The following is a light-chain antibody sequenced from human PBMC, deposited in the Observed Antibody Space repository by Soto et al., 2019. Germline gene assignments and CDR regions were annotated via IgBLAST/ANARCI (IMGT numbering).Light chain of an antibody. V-gene: IGKV3-11*01. CDR2: DAS. CDR1: QSVSNQ. Sequence: EIMLTQSPVTLSLSPGERATLSFRASQSVSNQLAWYQQKPGQAPRLLIYDASRRVTGIPDRFSGSGSGTDFTLTISRLEPEDFAVYYCQQYNNWPFFGGGTKVDIK. CDR3: QQYNNWPF. J-gene: IGKJ4*01.